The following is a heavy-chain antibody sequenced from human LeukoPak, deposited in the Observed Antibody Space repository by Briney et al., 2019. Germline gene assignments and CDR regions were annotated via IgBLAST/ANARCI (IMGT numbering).Heavy chain of an antibody. CDR3: AKVDSSERSGIWTAFDV. D-gene: IGHD3-3*01. Sequence: GGSLRLSCETSGFTFSNYAMSWVRQAPGKGLEWVSDISGSGTSTHYADSVKGRFTISRDNSKKTLNLQMNSLTAEDTAVYYCAKVDSSERSGIWTAFDVWGRGTMVTVSS. CDR1: GFTFSNYA. CDR2: ISGSGTST. J-gene: IGHJ3*01. V-gene: IGHV3-23*01.